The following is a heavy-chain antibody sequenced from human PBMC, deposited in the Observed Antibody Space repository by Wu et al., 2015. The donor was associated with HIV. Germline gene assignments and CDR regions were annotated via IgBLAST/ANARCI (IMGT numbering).Heavy chain of an antibody. CDR1: GDTFNIFA. V-gene: IGHV1-69*12. CDR2: IIPAFGTT. Sequence: QVQLVQSGAEVKKPGSSVKVSCKASGDTFNIFAINWLRQAPGQGLEWMGGIIPAFGTTDYAGKFQGRVTISADDSANTAYMELKTLTSEDTAVYYCARPWQLRNGWPFFDYWGQGTPVTVSS. D-gene: IGHD4-23*01. J-gene: IGHJ4*02. CDR3: ARPWQLRNGWPFFDY.